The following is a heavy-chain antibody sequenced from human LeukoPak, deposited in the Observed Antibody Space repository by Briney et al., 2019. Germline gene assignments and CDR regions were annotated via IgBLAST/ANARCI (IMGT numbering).Heavy chain of an antibody. CDR3: ARSGIAVAGEFDY. CDR1: GDSISSQH. CDR2: IYTSGST. Sequence: PSETLSLTCTVSGDSISSQHWSWIRQPARKGLEWIGRIYTSGSTNYNPSLKSRVTISVDTSKNQFSLKLSSVTAADTAVYYCARSGIAVAGEFDYWGQGTLVTVSS. D-gene: IGHD6-19*01. V-gene: IGHV4-4*07. J-gene: IGHJ4*02.